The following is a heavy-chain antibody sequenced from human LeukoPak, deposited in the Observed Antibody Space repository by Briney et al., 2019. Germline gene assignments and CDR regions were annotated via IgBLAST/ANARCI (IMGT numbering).Heavy chain of an antibody. D-gene: IGHD3-9*01. CDR3: ARDLLRYFDWDP. J-gene: IGHJ5*02. CDR1: GYTFTSYY. Sequence: ASVKVSCTASGYTFTSYYMHWVRQAPGQGLEWMGIINPSGGSTSYAQKFQGRVTMTRDTSTSTVYMELSSLRSEDTAVYYCARDLLRYFDWDPWGQGTLVTVSS. CDR2: INPSGGST. V-gene: IGHV1-46*01.